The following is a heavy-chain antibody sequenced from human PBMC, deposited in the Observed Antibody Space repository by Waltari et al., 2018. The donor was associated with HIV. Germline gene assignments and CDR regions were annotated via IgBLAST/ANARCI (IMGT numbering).Heavy chain of an antibody. CDR2: IYPDDTT. V-gene: IGHV3-53*01. CDR1: NFSVSGKH. CDR3: TTGVRYYGP. Sequence: AESGGRLIQPGGSLGLSCTASNFSVSGKHVTWIRQAPGGALACVAVIYPDDTTHYADFVSGRFTISRAKSRTTVLLLMNGLFVDDTATYFCTTGVRYYGPWGQGTRVTVSS. J-gene: IGHJ5*02. D-gene: IGHD3-10*01.